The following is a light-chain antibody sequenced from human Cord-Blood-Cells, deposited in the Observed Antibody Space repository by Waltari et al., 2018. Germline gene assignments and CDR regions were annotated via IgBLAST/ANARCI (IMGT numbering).Light chain of an antibody. CDR2: RNN. V-gene: IGLV1-47*01. Sequence: SVLTQPPSASGIPGQRVTISCSGSSSNIGRNYVYWYKQLPGTAPKLLIYRNNLRPSWFPDRFSGSRSGTSASLDISGLRSEDEAGYYCAAWDDSLIGPVWVFGGWTKLTDL. CDR3: AAWDDSLIGPVWV. CDR1: SSNIGRNY. J-gene: IGLJ3*02.